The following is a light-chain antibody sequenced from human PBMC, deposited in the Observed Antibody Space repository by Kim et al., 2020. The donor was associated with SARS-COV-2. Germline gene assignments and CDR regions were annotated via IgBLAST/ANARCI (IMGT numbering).Light chain of an antibody. Sequence: ESTGDRVTITCRASQGISSYLAWYQQKPGKAPKLLIYAASTLQSGVPSRFSGSGSGTDFTLTISCLQSEDFATYYCQQYYSYPYTFGQGTKLEI. J-gene: IGKJ2*01. CDR1: QGISSY. CDR3: QQYYSYPYT. CDR2: AAS. V-gene: IGKV1-8*01.